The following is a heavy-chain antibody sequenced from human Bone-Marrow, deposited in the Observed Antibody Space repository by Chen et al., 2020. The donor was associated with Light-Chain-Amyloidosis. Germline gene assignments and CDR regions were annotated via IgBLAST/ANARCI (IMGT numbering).Heavy chain of an antibody. V-gene: IGHV3-20*04. CDR1: GFTFEDYG. CDR3: AREAGVGITYYFDL. J-gene: IGHJ2*01. Sequence: EVQLVESGGRVVRPGGSLRLSCAASGFTFEDYGMSWVRQAPGKGLEWVSGINWNGGRTGYADFVKGRFTISRDNAKNSLDLQMNTLSPEDTALYYCAREAGVGITYYFDLWGPGTLVTVSS. CDR2: INWNGGRT. D-gene: IGHD3-3*01.